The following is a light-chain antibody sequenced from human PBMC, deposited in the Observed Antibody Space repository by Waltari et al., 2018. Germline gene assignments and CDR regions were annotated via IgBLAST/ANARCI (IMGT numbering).Light chain of an antibody. CDR1: QSVSSN. CDR2: GAS. CDR3: QQYNNWPPWT. J-gene: IGKJ1*01. Sequence: EIVMTPSPATLSVSPGEGATLSCRASQSVSSNLAWYQQKPGQAPRLLIYGASTRATGIPARFSGSGSGTEFTLTISSMQSEDFAVYYCQQYNNWPPWTFGQGTKVEIK. V-gene: IGKV3-15*01.